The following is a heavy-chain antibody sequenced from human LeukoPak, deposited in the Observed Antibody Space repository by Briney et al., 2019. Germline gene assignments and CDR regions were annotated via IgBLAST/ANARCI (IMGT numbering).Heavy chain of an antibody. D-gene: IGHD2-15*01. CDR2: IYYTGST. CDR3: ARDTGYCSGGSCYHNYFDF. CDR1: GGSVSSGSFN. Sequence: SETLSLTCTVSGGSVSSGSFNWSWIRQTPGKGLEWIGYIYYTGSTNYNPSLKSRVTISVDTSKNQFSLKLSSVTAADTAVYYCARDTGYCSGGSCYHNYFDFWGQGALVTVSS. V-gene: IGHV4-61*01. J-gene: IGHJ4*02.